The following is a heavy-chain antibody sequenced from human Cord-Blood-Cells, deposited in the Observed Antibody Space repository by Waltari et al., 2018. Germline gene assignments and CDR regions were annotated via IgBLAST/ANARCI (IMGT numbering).Heavy chain of an antibody. CDR3: ARDIRGGLGDAFDI. CDR2: VIPIFGTA. CDR1: GGTFSSFA. J-gene: IGHJ3*02. V-gene: IGHV1-69*01. Sequence: QVQLAQSGAEEKKPGSSVKVSCKDSGGTFSSFAFSWVSKAPGQGLEWMGGVIPIFGTANYAQKFQGRVTITADESTSTAYMELSSLRSEDTAVYYCARDIRGGLGDAFDIWGQGTMVTVSS. D-gene: IGHD3-16*01.